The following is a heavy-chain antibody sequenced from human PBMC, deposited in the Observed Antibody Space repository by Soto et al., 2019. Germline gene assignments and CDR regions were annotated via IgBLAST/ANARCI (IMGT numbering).Heavy chain of an antibody. CDR1: EFTFSNYA. V-gene: IGHV3-23*01. J-gene: IGHJ6*03. D-gene: IGHD6-6*01. CDR2: ISDNGGTT. CDR3: ARDATYPPYSSSSPYYYYMDV. Sequence: GGSLRLSCAASEFTFSNYAMSWVRQAPGKGLEWVSSISDNGGTTYYADSVKGRFTISRDNAKNSLYLQMNSLRAEDTAVYYCARDATYPPYSSSSPYYYYMDVWGKGTTVTVSS.